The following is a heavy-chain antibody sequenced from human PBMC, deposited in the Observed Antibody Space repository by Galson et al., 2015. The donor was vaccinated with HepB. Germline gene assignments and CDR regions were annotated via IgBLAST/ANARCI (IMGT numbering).Heavy chain of an antibody. D-gene: IGHD3-22*01. J-gene: IGHJ3*02. CDR1: GYTFTSYG. CDR2: ISAYNGNT. V-gene: IGHV1-18*04. Sequence: SVKVSCKASGYTFTSYGISWVRQAPGQGLEWMGWISAYNGNTNYARKLQGRVTMTTDTSTSTAYMELRSLRSDDTAVYYCARVLRPGSSGYIDAFDIWGQGTMVTVSS. CDR3: ARVLRPGSSGYIDAFDI.